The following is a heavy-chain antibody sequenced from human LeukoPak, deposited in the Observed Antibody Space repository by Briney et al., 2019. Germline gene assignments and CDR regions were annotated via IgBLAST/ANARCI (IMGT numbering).Heavy chain of an antibody. Sequence: GGSLRLSCAASGFTFSSYAMHWVRQAPGKGLEWVAVISYDGSNKYYADSVKGRFTISRDNSKNTLYLQMNSLRAEDTAVYYCERVSMSQYWGQGTLVTVSS. CDR3: ERVSMSQY. V-gene: IGHV3-30*04. J-gene: IGHJ4*02. CDR1: GFTFSSYA. CDR2: ISYDGSNK. D-gene: IGHD5/OR15-5a*01.